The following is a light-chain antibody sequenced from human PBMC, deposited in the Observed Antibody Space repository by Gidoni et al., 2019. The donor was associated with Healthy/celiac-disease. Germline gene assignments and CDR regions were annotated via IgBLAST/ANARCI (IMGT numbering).Light chain of an antibody. CDR3: QQYNSYSE. J-gene: IGKJ1*01. Sequence: DIQMTQSPSTLPASVGDRVTITCRASQSISSWLAWYQQKPGKAPKLLIYKASSLESGVPSRFSGSGSGTEFTLTISSLQPDDFATYYCQQYNSYSEFGQGTKVEIK. V-gene: IGKV1-5*03. CDR2: KAS. CDR1: QSISSW.